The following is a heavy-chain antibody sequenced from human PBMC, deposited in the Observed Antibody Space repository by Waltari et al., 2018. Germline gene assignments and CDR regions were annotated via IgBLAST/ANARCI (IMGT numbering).Heavy chain of an antibody. D-gene: IGHD3-10*01. CDR1: GYTFTGYY. J-gene: IGHJ4*02. CDR3: ARDRFGRVQGVISL. V-gene: IGHV1-2*06. Sequence: QVQLVQSGAEVKKPGASVKVSCKASGYTFTGYYMHWVRQAPGQGLDWMGRTNPNSGGTNYAQKFQGRVTMTRDTSISTAYMELSRLRSDDTAVYYCARDRFGRVQGVISLWGQGTLVTVSS. CDR2: TNPNSGGT.